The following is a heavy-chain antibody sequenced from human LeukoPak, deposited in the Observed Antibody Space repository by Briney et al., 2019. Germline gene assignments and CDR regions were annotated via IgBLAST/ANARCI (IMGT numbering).Heavy chain of an antibody. CDR3: ARVWRGYSGYDSPLDY. CDR2: HYCSGST. CDR1: GGSLSSYY. V-gene: IGHV4-59*01. D-gene: IGHD5-12*01. J-gene: IGHJ4*02. Sequence: SETLSLTCTVPGGSLSSYYWSWIRQPPGKGLEWIGYHYCSGSTNYNPSVKSRVTISVDTSKNQFSLKLRSVTAADAAVYYCARVWRGYSGYDSPLDYWGQGTLVTVSS.